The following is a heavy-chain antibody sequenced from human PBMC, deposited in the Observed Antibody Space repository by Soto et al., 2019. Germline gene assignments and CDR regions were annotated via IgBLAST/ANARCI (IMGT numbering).Heavy chain of an antibody. CDR3: AREKDSNYLGAFDI. J-gene: IGHJ3*02. V-gene: IGHV3-74*01. CDR2: INSDGSST. D-gene: IGHD4-4*01. Sequence: EVQLVESGGGLVQPGGSLRLSCAASGFTFSSYWMHWVRQAPGKGLVWVSRINSDGSSTSYADSVKGRFTISRDNAKNTLYLQMDSLRAEDTAVYYCAREKDSNYLGAFDIWGQGTMVTVSS. CDR1: GFTFSSYW.